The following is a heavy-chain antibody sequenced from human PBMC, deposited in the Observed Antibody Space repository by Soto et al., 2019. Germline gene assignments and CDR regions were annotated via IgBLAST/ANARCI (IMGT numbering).Heavy chain of an antibody. D-gene: IGHD2-2*01. J-gene: IGHJ4*02. CDR1: GFPFSRSF. Sequence: EVQLVESGGALVRPGGSLRLSCAASGFPFSRSFMHWVRQAPGKGLVWVARVNTDGSATVYACSVKGRFTISRDNVRKTVSLEMNDLRAEDTAVYFCVRDPGPFSSTWSYRFDSGGQGTLVTVSS. CDR3: VRDPGPFSSTWSYRFDS. V-gene: IGHV3-74*01. CDR2: VNTDGSAT.